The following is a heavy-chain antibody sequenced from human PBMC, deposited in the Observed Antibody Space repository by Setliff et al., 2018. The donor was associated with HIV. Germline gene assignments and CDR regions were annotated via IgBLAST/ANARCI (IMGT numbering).Heavy chain of an antibody. D-gene: IGHD1-26*01. CDR3: TRRRRAPGIEDLEAY. Sequence: LGESLKISCQASGYSFTNYWIGWVRQMPGKGLEWIGVIYPGDFVTRYGPSFQGQVFISADRSITTAYLQWDSLKASDTAMYYRTRRRRAPGIEDLEAYWGQGTLVTVSS. V-gene: IGHV5-51*01. CDR1: GYSFTNYW. CDR2: IYPGDFVT. J-gene: IGHJ4*02.